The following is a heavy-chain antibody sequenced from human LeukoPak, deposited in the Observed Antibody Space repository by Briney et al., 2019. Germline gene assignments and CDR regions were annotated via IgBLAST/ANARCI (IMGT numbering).Heavy chain of an antibody. D-gene: IGHD3-10*01. CDR1: GFTFSSYA. Sequence: GGSLRLSCAASGFTFSSYAMSWVRQAPGKGLEWVSAISGSGGSTYYADSVKGRFTISGDNSKNTLYLQMNSLRAEDTAVYYCAKDYYGSGSYSIAGDYWGQGTLVTASS. V-gene: IGHV3-23*01. CDR3: AKDYYGSGSYSIAGDY. J-gene: IGHJ4*02. CDR2: ISGSGGST.